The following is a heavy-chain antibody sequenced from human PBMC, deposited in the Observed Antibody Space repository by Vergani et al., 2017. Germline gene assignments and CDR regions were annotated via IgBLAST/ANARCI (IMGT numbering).Heavy chain of an antibody. CDR3: AHRRGTMVQGVIPFEGYDY. Sequence: QITLKESGPTLVKPTQTLTLTCTFSGFSLSTSGVGVGWIRQPPGKALVWLALIYWNDDKRYSPSLKSRLTITKDTSKNQVVLTMTNMDPVDTATYYCAHRRGTMVQGVIPFEGYDYWGQGTLVTVSS. CDR2: IYWNDDK. V-gene: IGHV2-5*01. D-gene: IGHD3-10*01. J-gene: IGHJ4*02. CDR1: GFSLSTSGVG.